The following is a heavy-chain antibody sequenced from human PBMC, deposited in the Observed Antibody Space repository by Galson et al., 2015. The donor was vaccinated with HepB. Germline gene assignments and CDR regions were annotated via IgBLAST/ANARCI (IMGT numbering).Heavy chain of an antibody. Sequence: RLSCAASGFTFSSYSIHWVREAPGKGLEWVAIISHDGRNTYYAYSVKGRFTISRDNSRNTLYLQMNGLRSDDTAVYYCARERGAGWYEGNDYWGQGTRVVVSS. CDR2: ISHDGRNT. CDR3: ARERGAGWYEGNDY. V-gene: IGHV3-30*04. J-gene: IGHJ4*02. D-gene: IGHD6-19*01. CDR1: GFTFSSYS.